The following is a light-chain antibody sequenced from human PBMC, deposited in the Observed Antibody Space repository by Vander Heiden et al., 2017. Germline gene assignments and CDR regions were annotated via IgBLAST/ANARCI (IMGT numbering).Light chain of an antibody. CDR1: QSGINNS. J-gene: IGKJ1*01. Sequence: VLPPSPGPLSLAPGESTTPACRASQSGINNSLAWYQQRPAQAPRLLIYEASTRATGIPDRFSGSGSVTDFTLTISRLEPEDFAVYYCQQYDSSPWTFGQGTKVEIK. CDR3: QQYDSSPWT. V-gene: IGKV3-20*01. CDR2: EAS.